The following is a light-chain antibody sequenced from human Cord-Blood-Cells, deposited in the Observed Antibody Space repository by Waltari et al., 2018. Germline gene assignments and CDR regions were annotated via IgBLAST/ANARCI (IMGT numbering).Light chain of an antibody. CDR1: QGISSW. CDR2: KAS. V-gene: IGKV1-5*03. Sequence: DIQMTQSPSTLSASVGDRVTITCRASQGISSWLAWYQQKPGKAPKLLIYKASSLESGVPSMFSGSGSGTEFTLTISSLQPDDFATYYCQQYNSYPWTFGQGTKVEIK. J-gene: IGKJ1*01. CDR3: QQYNSYPWT.